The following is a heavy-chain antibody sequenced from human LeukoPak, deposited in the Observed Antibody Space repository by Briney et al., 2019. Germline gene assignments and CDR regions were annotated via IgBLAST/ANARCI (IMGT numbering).Heavy chain of an antibody. D-gene: IGHD1-7*01. CDR1: GFTFRTYN. V-gene: IGHV3-21*01. CDR3: ARGPYNWNSGWFDP. CDR2: ISSRTTYI. Sequence: GGSLRLSCAASGFTFRTYNMNWVRQAPGKGLEWVSSISSRTTYIYYADSVKGRFTISRDNAKNSLYLQMNSLRAEDTAVYYCARGPYNWNSGWFDPWGQGTLVTVSS. J-gene: IGHJ5*02.